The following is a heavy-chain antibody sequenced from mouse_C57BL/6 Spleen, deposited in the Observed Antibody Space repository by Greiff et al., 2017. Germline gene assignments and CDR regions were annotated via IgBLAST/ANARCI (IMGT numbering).Heavy chain of an antibody. CDR1: GYTFTSYW. D-gene: IGHD2-2*01. CDR2: IDPSDSET. V-gene: IGHV1-52*01. J-gene: IGHJ3*01. Sequence: QVQLQQPGAELVRPGSSVKLSCKASGYTFTSYWMPWVKQRPIQGLEWIGNIDPSDSETHYNQKFKDKATLTVDKSSSTAYMQLSSLTSEDSAVYYCARWGYDPFAYWGQGTLVTVSA. CDR3: ARWGYDPFAY.